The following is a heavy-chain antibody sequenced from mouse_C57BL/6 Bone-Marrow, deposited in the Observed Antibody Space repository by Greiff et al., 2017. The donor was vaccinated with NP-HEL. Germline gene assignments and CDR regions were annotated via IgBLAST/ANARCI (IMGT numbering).Heavy chain of an antibody. D-gene: IGHD2-1*01. J-gene: IGHJ2*01. Sequence: QVHVKQSGAELARPGASVKMSCKASGYTFTSYTMHWVKQRPGQGLEWIGYINPSSGYTKYNQKFKDKATLTADKSSSTAYMQLSSLTSEDSAVYYCARSPIIYFWGQGTTLTVSS. CDR3: ARSPIIYF. CDR1: GYTFTSYT. V-gene: IGHV1-4*01. CDR2: INPSSGYT.